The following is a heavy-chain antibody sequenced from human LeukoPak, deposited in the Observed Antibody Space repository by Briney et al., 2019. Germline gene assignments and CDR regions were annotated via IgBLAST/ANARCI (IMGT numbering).Heavy chain of an antibody. CDR1: GYTFTSYG. V-gene: IGHV1-18*01. J-gene: IGHJ5*02. CDR3: ARGGDILTGYYINWFDP. CDR2: ISAYNGNT. Sequence: ASVKVSCKASGYTFTSYGISWVRQAPGQGLEWMGWISAYNGNTNYAQKLQGRVTMTTDTSTSTAYMELRSLRSDDTAVYYCARGGDILTGYYINWFDPWGQGTLVTVSS. D-gene: IGHD3-9*01.